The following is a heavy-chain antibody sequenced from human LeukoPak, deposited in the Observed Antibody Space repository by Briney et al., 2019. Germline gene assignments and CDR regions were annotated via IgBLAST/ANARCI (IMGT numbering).Heavy chain of an antibody. CDR3: ATGWLATGAPFDY. V-gene: IGHV3-48*03. D-gene: IGHD1-1*01. Sequence: GGSLRLSCAASGFTFSSYEMNWVRQAPGKGLEWVSYISSSGSTIYYADSVKGRFTISRDNSKNTLYLQMNSLRAEDTAVYYCATGWLATGAPFDYWGQGTLVTVSS. CDR2: ISSSGSTI. J-gene: IGHJ4*02. CDR1: GFTFSSYE.